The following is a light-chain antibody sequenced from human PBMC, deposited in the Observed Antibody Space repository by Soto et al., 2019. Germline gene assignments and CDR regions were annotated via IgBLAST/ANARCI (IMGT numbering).Light chain of an antibody. CDR2: DAS. J-gene: IGKJ1*01. V-gene: IGKV3-11*01. CDR1: QSVSTS. Sequence: IVLTQSPVTLAVSPGESAVLSCRASQSVSTSLAWYQHKPGQAPRLFIYDASKRAPGIPARFTGSGSGTDFPLTISRLELEDIAIYYCQVRDVWPSFGQGTKVEIK. CDR3: QVRDVWPS.